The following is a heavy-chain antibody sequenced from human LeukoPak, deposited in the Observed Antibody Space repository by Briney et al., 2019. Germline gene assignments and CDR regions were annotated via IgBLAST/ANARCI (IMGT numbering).Heavy chain of an antibody. CDR3: AKPTGTMILHY. V-gene: IGHV3-23*01. J-gene: IGHJ4*02. CDR1: GFTFSSYA. D-gene: IGHD3-22*01. CDR2: ISGSGGST. Sequence: GGSLRLSCAASGFTFSSYAMSWVRQAPVKGLEWVSAISGSGGSTYYADSVKGRYTISRDNSKNTLYLQMNSLRAEDTAVYYCAKPTGTMILHYWGQGTLVTVSS.